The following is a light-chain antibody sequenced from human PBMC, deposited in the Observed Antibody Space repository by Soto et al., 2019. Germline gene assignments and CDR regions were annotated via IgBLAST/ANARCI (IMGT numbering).Light chain of an antibody. V-gene: IGLV2-11*01. CDR3: GSWDSSLSAYV. Sequence: QSALIQPPSVSGSPGQSVTISCTGTSSDVGSYDYVSWYQQHPGTVPKPMIYNVNTQPSGVPDRFSGSKSGNTASMTISGLQAEDEADYYCGSWDSSLSAYVFGTGTKLTVL. CDR2: NVN. CDR1: SSDVGSYDY. J-gene: IGLJ1*01.